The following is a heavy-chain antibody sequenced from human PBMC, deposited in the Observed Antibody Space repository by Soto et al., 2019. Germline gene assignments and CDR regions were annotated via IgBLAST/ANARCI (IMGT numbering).Heavy chain of an antibody. D-gene: IGHD3-22*01. J-gene: IGHJ4*02. CDR1: GGSISSYY. CDR2: IYYSGST. Sequence: SETLSLTCIVSGGSISSYYWGWIRQPPGKGLEWIGSIYYSGSTYYNPSLKSRVTISVDTSKNQFSLKLSSVTAADTAVYYCAREGTYYYDSSGYYWGQGTLVTVSS. CDR3: AREGTYYYDSSGYY. V-gene: IGHV4-39*02.